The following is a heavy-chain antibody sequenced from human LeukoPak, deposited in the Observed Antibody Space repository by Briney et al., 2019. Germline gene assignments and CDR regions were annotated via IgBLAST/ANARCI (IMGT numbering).Heavy chain of an antibody. CDR2: IYYSGST. J-gene: IGHJ3*02. Sequence: SETLSLTCTVSGGSISSSSYYWGWIRQPPGKGLEWIGSIYYSGSTYYNPSLKSRVTISVDTSKNQFSLKLSSVTAADTAVYYCARVDCGGGSCYSSVGAFDIWGQGTMVTVSS. D-gene: IGHD2-15*01. V-gene: IGHV4-39*07. CDR3: ARVDCGGGSCYSSVGAFDI. CDR1: GGSISSSSYY.